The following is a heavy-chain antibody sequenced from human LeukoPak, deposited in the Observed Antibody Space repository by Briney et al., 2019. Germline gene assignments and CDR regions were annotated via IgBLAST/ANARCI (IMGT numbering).Heavy chain of an antibody. D-gene: IGHD3-10*01. CDR1: GFTFGDYA. J-gene: IGHJ6*03. V-gene: IGHV3-43D*03. CDR2: ITWDADST. CDR3: ARVLYGSGSYYTDYYYYMDV. Sequence: GGSLRLSCAASGFTFGDYAMHWVRQAPGKGLEWVSLITWDADSTYYADSVKGRFTISRDNSKNSLYLQMNSLRAEDTAVYYCARVLYGSGSYYTDYYYYMDVWGKGTTVTISS.